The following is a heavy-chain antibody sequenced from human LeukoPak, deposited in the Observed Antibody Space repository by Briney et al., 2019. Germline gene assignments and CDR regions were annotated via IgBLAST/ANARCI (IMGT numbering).Heavy chain of an antibody. CDR1: GASISSYY. CDR3: ARSLHYGDYNNWNFDL. CDR2: IHTSGNT. J-gene: IGHJ2*01. Sequence: PSETLSLTCTVSGASISSYYRSWIRQPAGQGLEWIGRIHTSGNTNHNPSLKSRVTMSVDTSKNQFSLKLNSVTAADTAVYYCARSLHYGDYNNWNFDLWGRGTLVTVSS. D-gene: IGHD4-17*01. V-gene: IGHV4-4*07.